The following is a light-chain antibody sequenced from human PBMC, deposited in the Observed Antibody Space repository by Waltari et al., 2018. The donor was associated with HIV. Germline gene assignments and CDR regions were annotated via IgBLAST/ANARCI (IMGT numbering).Light chain of an antibody. CDR3: QHYNNWPPWT. Sequence: ETVMTQSPATLSVSPGERVTLSCRASQGVSSNLAWYQQKPGQAPRLLIYGASTRATGIPARFSGSGSGTEFTLTISSLQSEDFAVYYCQHYNNWPPWTFGQGTKVEIK. V-gene: IGKV3-15*01. CDR2: GAS. CDR1: QGVSSN. J-gene: IGKJ1*01.